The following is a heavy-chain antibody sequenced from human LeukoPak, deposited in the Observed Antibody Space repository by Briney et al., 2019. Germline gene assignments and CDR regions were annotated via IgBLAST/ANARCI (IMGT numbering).Heavy chain of an antibody. CDR3: APRVVGSAPFDY. CDR2: ISGSTGRT. J-gene: IGHJ4*02. V-gene: IGHV3-23*01. Sequence: GGSLRLSCAVSGFTFSTYAMSWVRQAPGKGLEWVSAISGSTGRTYYADSVKGRFTISRDNSKNTLYLQMNNLRAEDTAVYYCAPRVVGSAPFDYWGQGTLVTVSS. D-gene: IGHD2-15*01. CDR1: GFTFSTYA.